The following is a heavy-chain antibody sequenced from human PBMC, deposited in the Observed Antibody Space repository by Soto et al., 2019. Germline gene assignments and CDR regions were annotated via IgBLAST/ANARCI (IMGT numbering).Heavy chain of an antibody. CDR2: IKSKTDGGTT. Sequence: EVQLVESGGGLVEPGGSLRLSCTASGFTFSNTWMTWVRQAPGKGLEWVGRIKSKTDGGTTDYAAPVKGRFSISRDDSKNTMYLQMNSLKTEDTAVYYCTIPRGPMIRPWGQGTLSPSPQ. J-gene: IGHJ5*02. V-gene: IGHV3-15*01. D-gene: IGHD3-22*01. CDR1: GFTFSNTW. CDR3: TIPRGPMIRP.